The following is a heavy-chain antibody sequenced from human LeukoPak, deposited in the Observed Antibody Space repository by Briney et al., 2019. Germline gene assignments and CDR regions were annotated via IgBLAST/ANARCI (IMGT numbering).Heavy chain of an antibody. V-gene: IGHV3-21*01. Sequence: PGGSLRLSCAASGFTFSSYSMNWVRQAPGKGLEWVSSISSSSSYIYYADSVKGRFTISRDNAKNSLYLQMNSLRAEDTAVYYCARLTALFSPRLHFHYWGQGTLVTVSS. CDR2: ISSSSSYI. CDR3: ARLTALFSPRLHFHY. D-gene: IGHD4-11*01. J-gene: IGHJ4*02. CDR1: GFTFSSYS.